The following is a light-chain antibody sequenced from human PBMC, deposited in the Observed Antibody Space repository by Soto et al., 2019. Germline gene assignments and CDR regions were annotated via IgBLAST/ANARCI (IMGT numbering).Light chain of an antibody. CDR3: QSYDSSLSAYV. CDR2: NVY. CDR1: SSDVGAYNF. J-gene: IGLJ1*01. V-gene: IGLV2-14*03. Sequence: QSALTQPASVSGSPGQSITISCTGTSSDVGAYNFVSWHQQHPGKAPKLMIYNVYDRPSGISYRFSGSKSGNTASLTISGLQGEDEADYYCQSYDSSLSAYVFGTGTKVTVL.